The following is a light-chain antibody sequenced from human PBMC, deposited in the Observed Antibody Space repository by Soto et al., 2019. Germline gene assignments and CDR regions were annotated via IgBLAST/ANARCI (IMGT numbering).Light chain of an antibody. V-gene: IGKV3-20*01. J-gene: IGKJ4*01. CDR1: QSVSRNY. Sequence: EIVLTQSPGTLSLSPGERATLSCRASQSVSRNYLVWYQQKPGQAPRLLIYGASSRATGIPDRFSGSVSGTEFTLTITRLEPEDFAVYYCQQYGSSPLTFGGGTKVEIK. CDR2: GAS. CDR3: QQYGSSPLT.